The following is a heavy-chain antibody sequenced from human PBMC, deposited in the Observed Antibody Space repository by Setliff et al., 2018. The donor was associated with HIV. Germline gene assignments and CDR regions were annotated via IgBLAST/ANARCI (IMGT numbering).Heavy chain of an antibody. J-gene: IGHJ3*02. D-gene: IGHD6-19*01. V-gene: IGHV3-48*03. CDR2: ISSSGSTI. CDR1: GFTFSSYE. CDR3: ARDGGYSSGWARHAFDI. Sequence: GESLKISCAASGFTFSSYEMNWVRQAPGKGLEWVPYISSSGSTIYYADSVKGRFTISRDNAKNSLYLQMNSLRAEDTAVYYCARDGGYSSGWARHAFDIWGQGTMVTVSS.